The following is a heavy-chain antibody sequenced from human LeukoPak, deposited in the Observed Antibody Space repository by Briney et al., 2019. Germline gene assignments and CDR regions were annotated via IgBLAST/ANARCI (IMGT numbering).Heavy chain of an antibody. D-gene: IGHD1-14*01. Sequence: PGGSLRLSCAGSGFTFSSYWMHWVSQAPGKGLVWVSRINSDVSSTSYADSVKGRFTISRDNAKNTLYLQMNSLRAEDTAVYYCARVQNHQAFDIWGQGTMVTVSS. CDR1: GFTFSSYW. CDR3: ARVQNHQAFDI. CDR2: INSDVSST. J-gene: IGHJ3*02. V-gene: IGHV3-74*01.